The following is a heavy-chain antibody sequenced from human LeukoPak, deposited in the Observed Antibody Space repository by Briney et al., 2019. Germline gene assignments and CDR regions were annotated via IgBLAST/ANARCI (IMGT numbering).Heavy chain of an antibody. Sequence: GGSLRLSRAASGFTFSSYAMHWVRQAPGKGLEWVAVISYDGSNKYYADSVKGRFTISRDNSKNTLYLQMNSLRAEDTAVYYCATEEFDYWGQGTLVTVSS. CDR3: ATEEFDY. J-gene: IGHJ4*02. V-gene: IGHV3-30-3*01. CDR1: GFTFSSYA. CDR2: ISYDGSNK.